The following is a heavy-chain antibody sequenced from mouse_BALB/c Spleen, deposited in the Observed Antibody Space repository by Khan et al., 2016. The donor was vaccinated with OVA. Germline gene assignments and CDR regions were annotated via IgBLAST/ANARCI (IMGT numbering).Heavy chain of an antibody. CDR2: IYPGDCNT. D-gene: IGHD1-1*01. CDR1: GYTFTSYW. J-gene: IGHJ2*01. V-gene: IGHV1-87*01. CDR3: VRGGVTTGYFDY. Sequence: QVQLQQSGTELARPGASVKLSCKASGYTFTSYWMQWVKQRPGQGLEWIGAIYPGDCNTRYTQKFKGKATLTADKSSSTAYMQLSSLASEDSAVYFCVRGGVTTGYFDYWGQGTTLTVSS.